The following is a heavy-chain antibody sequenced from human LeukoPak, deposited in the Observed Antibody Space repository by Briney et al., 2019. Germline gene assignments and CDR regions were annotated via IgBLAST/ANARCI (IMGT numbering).Heavy chain of an antibody. CDR1: GGSISSYY. J-gene: IGHJ3*02. D-gene: IGHD3-3*01. V-gene: IGHV3-7*01. CDR2: IKQDGSEK. CDR3: ARAIITIFGVVIIGSNAFDI. Sequence: ETLSLTCTVSGGSISSYYWSWVRQAPGKGLEWVANIKQDGSEKYYVDSVKGRFTISRDNAKNSLYLQMNSLRAEDTAVYYCARAIITIFGVVIIGSNAFDIWGQGTMVTVSS.